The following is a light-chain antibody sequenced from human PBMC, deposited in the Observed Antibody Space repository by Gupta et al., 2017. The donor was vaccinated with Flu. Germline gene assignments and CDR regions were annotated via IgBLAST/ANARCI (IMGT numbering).Light chain of an antibody. V-gene: IGKV3-15*01. CDR2: GAS. CDR1: QSVGSS. Sequence: ETVMTQSPATLSVSPGERATLSCRASQSVGSSLAWYQQKPGQAPRLLIYGASTRATGIPARFSGSGSGTEFTLTISSLQSEDFAVYSCQQYDNWPRTFGQGTXVEIK. J-gene: IGKJ1*01. CDR3: QQYDNWPRT.